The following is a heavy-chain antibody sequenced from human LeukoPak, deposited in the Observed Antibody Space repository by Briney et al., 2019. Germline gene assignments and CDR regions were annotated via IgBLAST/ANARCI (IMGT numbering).Heavy chain of an antibody. Sequence: PGGSLRLSCAASGFTFSSYGMHWVRQAPGKGLEWVAVISYDGSNKYYADSVKGRFTISRDNSKNTLYLQMYSLRAEDTAVYYCARDLGGSGSYYPQADYWGQGTLVTVSS. CDR3: ARDLGGSGSYYPQADY. J-gene: IGHJ4*02. CDR2: ISYDGSNK. CDR1: GFTFSSYG. V-gene: IGHV3-30*03. D-gene: IGHD3-10*01.